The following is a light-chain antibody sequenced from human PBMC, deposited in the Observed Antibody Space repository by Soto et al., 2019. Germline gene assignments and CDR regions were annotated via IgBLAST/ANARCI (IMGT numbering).Light chain of an antibody. CDR3: SSYTSSSTSYV. Sequence: QSVLTQPASVSGSPGQSITLSCPGTSREVGGYNYVSWYQQHPGKAPKLMIYDVSNRPSGVSNRFSGSKSGNTASLTISGLQAEDEADYYCSSYTSSSTSYVFGTGTKVTVL. CDR1: SREVGGYNY. J-gene: IGLJ1*01. CDR2: DVS. V-gene: IGLV2-14*01.